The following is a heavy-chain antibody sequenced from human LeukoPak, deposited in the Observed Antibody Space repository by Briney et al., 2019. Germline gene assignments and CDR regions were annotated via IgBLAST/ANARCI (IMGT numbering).Heavy chain of an antibody. J-gene: IGHJ4*02. Sequence: GGSLRLSCAASGFTFSSYAMNWVRQAPGKGLEWVSSISSSSSYIYYADSVKGRLTISRDNAKNSLYLQMNSLRAEDTAVYYCARDRLLVVTATAPFDYWGQGTLVTVSS. D-gene: IGHD2-21*02. CDR1: GFTFSSYA. CDR2: ISSSSSYI. V-gene: IGHV3-21*01. CDR3: ARDRLLVVTATAPFDY.